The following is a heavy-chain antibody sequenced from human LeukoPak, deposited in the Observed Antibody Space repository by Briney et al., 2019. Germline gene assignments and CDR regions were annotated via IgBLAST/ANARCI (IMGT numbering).Heavy chain of an antibody. Sequence: ASVKVSCKASGYTFTSHDISWVRQAPGQGLEWMGWMNPTSGNTGYAQKFQGRVTMTRDASIATAYMELSSLTSEDTALYYCTRMRGYTYGYWYLDLWGRGTPVTVSS. CDR2: MNPTSGNT. J-gene: IGHJ2*01. D-gene: IGHD5-18*01. V-gene: IGHV1-8*01. CDR1: GYTFTSHD. CDR3: TRMRGYTYGYWYLDL.